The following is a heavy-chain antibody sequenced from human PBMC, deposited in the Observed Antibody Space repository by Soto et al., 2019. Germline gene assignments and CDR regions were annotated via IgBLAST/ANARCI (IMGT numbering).Heavy chain of an antibody. CDR1: GGSISSYY. V-gene: IGHV4-59*01. J-gene: IGHJ6*02. Sequence: SETLSLTCTVSGGSISSYYWSWIRQPPGKGLEWIGYIYYSGSTNYNPSLKSRVTISVDTSKNQFSLKLSSVTAADTAVYYCARVRIEQLDYYGMDVWGQGTTVTVSS. CDR3: ARVRIEQLDYYGMDV. D-gene: IGHD6-6*01. CDR2: IYYSGST.